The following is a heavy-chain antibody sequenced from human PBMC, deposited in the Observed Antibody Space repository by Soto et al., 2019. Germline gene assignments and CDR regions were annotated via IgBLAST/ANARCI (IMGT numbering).Heavy chain of an antibody. CDR3: ATVSGYRQDFDAFDI. V-gene: IGHV3-30-3*01. Sequence: QVQLVESGGGVVQPGRSLRLSCVASGFSFSNYAMHWVRQAPGKGLEWVAVISYDGSNKYYADAVKGRFTISRDNSKNTLYLQMNNLRTGDTAVYYCATVSGYRQDFDAFDIWGQGTMVTVSS. D-gene: IGHD3-22*01. J-gene: IGHJ3*02. CDR1: GFSFSNYA. CDR2: ISYDGSNK.